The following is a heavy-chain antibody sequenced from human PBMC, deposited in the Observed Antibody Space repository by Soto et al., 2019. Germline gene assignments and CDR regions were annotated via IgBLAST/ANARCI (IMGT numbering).Heavy chain of an antibody. J-gene: IGHJ5*02. Sequence: QVQLVQSGAEVEKPGASVMVSCKASGYTFTSYGISWVRQAPGQGLEWRGRISVYEGNTNSAQKLQGRFTMTTDTHTSTAYMDLRSLRSDATAVYYCVRVVGALGTWFDPWGQGTLVTVSS. CDR3: VRVVGALGTWFDP. CDR2: ISVYEGNT. CDR1: GYTFTSYG. V-gene: IGHV1-18*01. D-gene: IGHD2-15*01.